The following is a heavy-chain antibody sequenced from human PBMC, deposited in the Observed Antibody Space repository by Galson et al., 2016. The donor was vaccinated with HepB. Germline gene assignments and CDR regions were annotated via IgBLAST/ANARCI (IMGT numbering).Heavy chain of an antibody. J-gene: IGHJ4*02. Sequence: SLRLSCAASGFTFSSYGMHWVRQAPGKGLEWVAVIWYDGSNKNYEDSVKGRFTISRDNSKNTVYLQMRSRRVEDTAVYYCARDHAGLYDNSGSYFDAWGQGTLVTVSS. D-gene: IGHD3-22*01. CDR3: ARDHAGLYDNSGSYFDA. V-gene: IGHV3-33*01. CDR2: IWYDGSNK. CDR1: GFTFSSYG.